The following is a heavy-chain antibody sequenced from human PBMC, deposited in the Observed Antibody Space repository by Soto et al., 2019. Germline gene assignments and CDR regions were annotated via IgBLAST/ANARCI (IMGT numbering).Heavy chain of an antibody. CDR2: IYYSGST. CDR1: GGSISSGGYY. J-gene: IGHJ4*02. V-gene: IGHV4-31*03. Sequence: QVQLQEPGPGLVKPSQTLSLTCTVSGGSISSGGYYWSWIRQHPGKGLEWIGYIYYSGSTYYNPSLKSRVTISVDTSKNQFSLKLSSVTAADTAVYYCARTDPSLGGLVEPDYWGQGTLVTVSS. D-gene: IGHD1-26*01. CDR3: ARTDPSLGGLVEPDY.